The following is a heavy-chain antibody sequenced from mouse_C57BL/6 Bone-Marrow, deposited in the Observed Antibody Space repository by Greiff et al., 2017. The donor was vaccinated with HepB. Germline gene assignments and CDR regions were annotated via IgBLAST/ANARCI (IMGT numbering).Heavy chain of an antibody. CDR3: ASGLWAWFAY. D-gene: IGHD1-1*02. V-gene: IGHV5-17*01. Sequence: DVMLVESGGGLVKPGGSLKLSCAASGFTFSDYGMHWVRQAPEKGLEWVAYISSGSSTIYYADTVKDRFTISRDNAKNTLFLQMTSLRSDDTAMYYCASGLWAWFAYWGQGTLVTVSA. J-gene: IGHJ3*01. CDR2: ISSGSSTI. CDR1: GFTFSDYG.